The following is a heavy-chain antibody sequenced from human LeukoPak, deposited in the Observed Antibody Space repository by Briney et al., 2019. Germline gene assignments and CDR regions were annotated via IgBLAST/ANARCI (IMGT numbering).Heavy chain of an antibody. Sequence: GASVKVSCKASGGTFSSYAVSWVRQAPGQGLEWMGGIIPIFGTANYAQKFQGRVTITADKSTSTAYMELSSLRSEDTAVYYCARDRARIHYGMDVWGQGTTVTVSS. CDR2: IIPIFGTA. CDR1: GGTFSSYA. J-gene: IGHJ6*02. CDR3: ARDRARIHYGMDV. V-gene: IGHV1-69*06.